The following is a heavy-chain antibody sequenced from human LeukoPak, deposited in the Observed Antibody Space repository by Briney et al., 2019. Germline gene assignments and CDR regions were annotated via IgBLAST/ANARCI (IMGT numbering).Heavy chain of an antibody. CDR1: GFTFSGYW. V-gene: IGHV3-7*01. J-gene: IGHJ4*02. CDR3: AREFGCFDC. Sequence: GGSLRLSCAASGFTFSGYWMSWVRQAPGKGLELVANIKQDGSEKFYVDSVKGRFTISRDNAKNSLYLQMNSLSAEDTAVYYCAREFGCFDCWGQGTLVTVSS. D-gene: IGHD3-10*01. CDR2: IKQDGSEK.